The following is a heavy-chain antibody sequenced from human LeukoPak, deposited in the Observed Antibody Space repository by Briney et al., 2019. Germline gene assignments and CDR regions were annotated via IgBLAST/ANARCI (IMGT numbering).Heavy chain of an antibody. CDR1: GGSISSGGYY. CDR2: IYYSGST. D-gene: IGHD3-9*01. V-gene: IGHV4-31*03. Sequence: PSETLSLTCTVSGGSISSGGYYWSWIRQHPAKGLEWIGYIYYSGSTDYNPSLKSRFTMSVDTSKNQFSLKLSSVTAADTAVYFCASADYDMAFDIWGQGTMVTVSS. J-gene: IGHJ3*02. CDR3: ASADYDMAFDI.